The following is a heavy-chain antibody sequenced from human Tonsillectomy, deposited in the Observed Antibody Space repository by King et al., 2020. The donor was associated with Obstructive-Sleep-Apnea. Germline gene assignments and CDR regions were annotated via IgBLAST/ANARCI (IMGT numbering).Heavy chain of an antibody. Sequence: QLQESGPGLVKPSETLSLTCTVSGGSFSSSTYSWVWIRQPPGKGLEWIGTIYYGGTTYCNPSLKSRVTISVDTSKNQFSLKLSSVIAADTAVYYCASQITLWDKSDYWGQGTLVTVSS. CDR1: GGSFSSSTYS. V-gene: IGHV4-39*01. CDR2: IYYGGTT. D-gene: IGHD3-10*02. J-gene: IGHJ4*02. CDR3: ASQITLWDKSDY.